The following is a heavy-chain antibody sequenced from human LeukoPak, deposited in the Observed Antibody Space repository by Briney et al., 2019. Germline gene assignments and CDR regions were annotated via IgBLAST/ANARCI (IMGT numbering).Heavy chain of an antibody. J-gene: IGHJ4*02. CDR3: ARLSTVTTSFDY. V-gene: IGHV4-59*12. CDR1: GGSISNYY. D-gene: IGHD4-17*01. Sequence: SSETLSLTCTVSGGSISNYYWSWIRQPPGKGLEWIGYIYYSGSTNYNPSLKSRVTMSVDTSKNQFSLKLSSVTAADTAVYYCARLSTVTTSFDYWGQGALVTVSS. CDR2: IYYSGST.